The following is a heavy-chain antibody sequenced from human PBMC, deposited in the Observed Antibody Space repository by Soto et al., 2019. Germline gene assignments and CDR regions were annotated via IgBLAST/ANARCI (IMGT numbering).Heavy chain of an antibody. J-gene: IGHJ6*03. D-gene: IGHD5-12*01. Sequence: GGSLRLSCAASGFTFSNYWMSWVRQAPGKGLEWVANIKEDGSEKYYGDSVKGRFTISRDNAKNSLYLQMNSLRAEDTAVYYCVRLRTGIVATGGLYYMDVWGKGTTVTVSS. V-gene: IGHV3-7*01. CDR1: GFTFSNYW. CDR2: IKEDGSEK. CDR3: VRLRTGIVATGGLYYMDV.